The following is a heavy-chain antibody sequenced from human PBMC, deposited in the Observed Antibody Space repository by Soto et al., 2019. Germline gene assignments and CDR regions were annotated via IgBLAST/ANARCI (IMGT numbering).Heavy chain of an antibody. CDR2: VHSSGGT. J-gene: IGHJ4*02. D-gene: IGHD2-15*01. CDR3: ASVVVGATRQTGSDH. V-gene: IGHV4-39*01. Sequence: LSLTCTVSHGSITSVDYFWAWIRQPPGKGLEFIGSVHSSGGTYYSPSLKSRASISIDKSKNQFSLKLTSVNAGDTAVYFCASVVVGATRQTGSDHWGQGTLVTVSS. CDR1: HGSITSVDYF.